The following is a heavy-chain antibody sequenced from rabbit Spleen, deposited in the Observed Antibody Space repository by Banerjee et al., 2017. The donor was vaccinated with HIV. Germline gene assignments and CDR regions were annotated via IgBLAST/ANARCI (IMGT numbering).Heavy chain of an antibody. CDR1: GFSFSSNYY. V-gene: IGHV1S45*01. CDR3: ASRSVGGVAAYGYEDAFDP. CDR2: IYTGAGST. J-gene: IGHJ2*01. D-gene: IGHD6-1*01. Sequence: QEQLEESGGGLVQPEGSLTLTCKASGFSFSSNYYMCWVRQAPGKGLEWIGCIYTGAGSTYYASWAKGRFTITKTSSTTVTLQMSSLTAADTATYFCASRSVGGVAAYGYEDAFDPWAQAPWSPS.